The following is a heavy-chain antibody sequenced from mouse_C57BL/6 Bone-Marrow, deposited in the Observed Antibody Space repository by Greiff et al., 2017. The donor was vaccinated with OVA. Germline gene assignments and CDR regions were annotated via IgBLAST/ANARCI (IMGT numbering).Heavy chain of an antibody. CDR2: FYPGSGSI. V-gene: IGHV1-62-2*01. CDR3: ARHAKNYYGSPYWYFDV. Sequence: VQLQQSGAELVKPGASVKLSCKASGYTFTEYTIHWVKQRSGQGLEWIGWFYPGSGSIKYNEKFKDKATLTADKSSSTVYMELSRLTSEDSAVYFCARHAKNYYGSPYWYFDVWGTGTTVTVSS. CDR1: GYTFTEYT. D-gene: IGHD1-1*01. J-gene: IGHJ1*03.